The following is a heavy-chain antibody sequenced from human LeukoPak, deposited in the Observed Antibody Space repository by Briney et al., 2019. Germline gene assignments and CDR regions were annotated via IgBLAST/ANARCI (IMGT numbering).Heavy chain of an antibody. V-gene: IGHV3-30*02. Sequence: GGSLRLSCAASGFTFSSYGMHWVRQAPGKGLEWVAFIRYDGSNKYYADSVKGRFTISRDNSKNTLYLQMNSLRAEDTAVYYCAKGAGGYYDSSGYYKALDYWGQGTLVTVSS. J-gene: IGHJ4*02. CDR2: IRYDGSNK. CDR1: GFTFSSYG. D-gene: IGHD3-22*01. CDR3: AKGAGGYYDSSGYYKALDY.